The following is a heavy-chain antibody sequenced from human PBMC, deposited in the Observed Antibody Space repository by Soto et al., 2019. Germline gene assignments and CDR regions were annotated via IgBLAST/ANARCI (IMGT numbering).Heavy chain of an antibody. CDR3: ARLGILNYDYVFDL. Sequence: SETLSLTCAVYGGSFSGFYWSWVRQPPGKGLEWIGEINHSGSTNFNPSLKSRVTISADTSKNQFSLKLSSVAAADTAVYYCARLGILNYDYVFDLWGQGTLVTVSS. J-gene: IGHJ5*02. V-gene: IGHV4-34*01. D-gene: IGHD3-16*01. CDR2: INHSGST. CDR1: GGSFSGFY.